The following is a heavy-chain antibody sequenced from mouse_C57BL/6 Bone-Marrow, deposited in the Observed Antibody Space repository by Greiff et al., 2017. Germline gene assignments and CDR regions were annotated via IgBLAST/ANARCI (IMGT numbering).Heavy chain of an antibody. CDR1: GYTFTGYW. CDR3: AERRAGFAY. Sequence: VKLQESGAELMKPGASVKLSCKATGYTFTGYWIEWVKQRPGHGLEWIGEFLPGSGSTNYNEKFKGKATFTADTSSNTAYMQLSILTTEDSAIYCCAERRAGFAYWGQGTLVTVSA. D-gene: IGHD2-12*01. J-gene: IGHJ3*01. CDR2: FLPGSGST. V-gene: IGHV1-9*01.